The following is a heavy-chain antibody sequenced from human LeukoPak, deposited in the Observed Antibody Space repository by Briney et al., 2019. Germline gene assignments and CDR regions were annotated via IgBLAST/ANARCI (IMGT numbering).Heavy chain of an antibody. J-gene: IGHJ4*02. D-gene: IGHD5-12*01. CDR2: LIASGGST. V-gene: IGHV3-23*01. CDR3: AKIKWPRFDW. Sequence: PGGSLRPSCAAAGFTFSSYRMNWVRQAPGKGLEWDSTLIASGGSTYYADSVKGRFTISRDNSKNTVYLQMNNLRAEDTAVYYCAKIKWPRFDWGGQGPLVTVSS. CDR1: GFTFSSYR.